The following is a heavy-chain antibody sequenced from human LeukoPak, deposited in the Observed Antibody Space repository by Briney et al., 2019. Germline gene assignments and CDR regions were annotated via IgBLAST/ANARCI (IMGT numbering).Heavy chain of an antibody. CDR2: ISSSSSTI. V-gene: IGHV3-48*04. CDR3: ARDIYYDSSGYYGSVY. Sequence: GGSLRLSCAASGFTFSSYSMNWVRQAPGKGLEWVSYISSSSSTIYYADSVKGRFTISRDNAKNSLYLQMNSLRAEDTAVYYRARDIYYDSSGYYGSVYWGQGTLVTVSS. D-gene: IGHD3-22*01. J-gene: IGHJ4*02. CDR1: GFTFSSYS.